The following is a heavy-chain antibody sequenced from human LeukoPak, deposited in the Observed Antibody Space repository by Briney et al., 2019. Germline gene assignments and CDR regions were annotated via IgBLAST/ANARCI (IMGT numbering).Heavy chain of an antibody. CDR3: ASALQTSNYYYGMDV. CDR2: IIPIFGTA. CDR1: GGTFSSYA. V-gene: IGHV1-69*06. Sequence: SVKVSCKASGGTFSSYAISWVRQAPGQGLEWMGGIIPIFGTANYAQKFQGRVMITADKSTSTAYMALSSLRSEDTAVYYCASALQTSNYYYGMDVWGKGATVTVSS. J-gene: IGHJ6*04.